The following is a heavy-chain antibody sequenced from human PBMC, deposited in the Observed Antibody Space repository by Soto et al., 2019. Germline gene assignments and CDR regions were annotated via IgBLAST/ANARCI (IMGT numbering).Heavy chain of an antibody. Sequence: GGSLRLSCAASGFTFSPHAMHWVHQGPGKGLEWVAVISYEGSNKYYADSVKGRFTISRDNSKNTLYLQMNSLRAEDTAVYYCARERNTGYDYSYYYGMDVWGQGTTVTVSS. CDR2: ISYEGSNK. D-gene: IGHD5-18*01. V-gene: IGHV3-30-3*01. J-gene: IGHJ6*02. CDR3: ARERNTGYDYSYYYGMDV. CDR1: GFTFSPHA.